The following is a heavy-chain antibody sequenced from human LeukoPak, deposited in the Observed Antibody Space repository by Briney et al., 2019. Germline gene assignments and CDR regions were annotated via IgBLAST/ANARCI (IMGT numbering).Heavy chain of an antibody. CDR3: TRRVSMDYGDYVDPMDGMDV. CDR2: IRSKANSYAT. V-gene: IGHV3-73*01. D-gene: IGHD4-17*01. J-gene: IGHJ6*02. Sequence: GGSLKLSCAASGFTFSGSAMHWVRQASGKGLEWVGRIRSKANSYATAYAASVKGRFTISRDDSKNTAYLQMNSLKTEDTAVYYCTRRVSMDYGDYVDPMDGMDVWGQGTTVTVSS. CDR1: GFTFSGSA.